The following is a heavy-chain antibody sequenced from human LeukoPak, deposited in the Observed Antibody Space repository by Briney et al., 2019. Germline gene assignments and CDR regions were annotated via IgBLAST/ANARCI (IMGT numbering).Heavy chain of an antibody. CDR1: GFTFSSYA. J-gene: IGHJ4*02. V-gene: IGHV3-23*01. CDR2: IGASGGST. D-gene: IGHD1-26*01. Sequence: GGSLRLSCAASGFTFSSYAMSWVRQAPGKGLEWVSAIGASGGSTYYADSVKGRFTISRDNAKNTLYLQMNSLRAEDTAVYYCASGGGSYQDYWGQGTLVTVSS. CDR3: ASGGGSYQDY.